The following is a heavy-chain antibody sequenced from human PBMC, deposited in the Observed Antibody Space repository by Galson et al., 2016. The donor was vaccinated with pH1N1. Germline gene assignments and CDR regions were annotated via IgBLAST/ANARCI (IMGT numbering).Heavy chain of an antibody. CDR1: GASITSYY. CDR3: ARAERRGGDF. Sequence: ETLSLTCSVSGASITSYYWSWIRQPPGKGLEWIGYTSNIGGTNYNPSLRSRVTISLDTAKTQISLRLSSVTAADTAVYYGARAERRGGDFWGQGCLGTVSP. V-gene: IGHV4-59*01. D-gene: IGHD3-10*01. J-gene: IGHJ4*02. CDR2: TSNIGGT.